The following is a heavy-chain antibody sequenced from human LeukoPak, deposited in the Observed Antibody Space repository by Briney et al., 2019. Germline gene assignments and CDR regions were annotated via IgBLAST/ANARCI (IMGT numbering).Heavy chain of an antibody. CDR2: IYYSGSP. CDR1: GGSISNTNYY. V-gene: IGHV4-39*01. J-gene: IGHJ6*02. Sequence: SETLSLTGTVFGGSISNTNYYWAWIRQPPGKGLECIGSIYYSGSPYYNPSLKSRVTISVDTSKNHFSLRLSSVTAADTAVNPRASGRSGYSHRGCYYYGIDVWGQGTTVTVSS. CDR3: ASGRSGYSHRGCYYYGIDV. D-gene: IGHD5-18*01.